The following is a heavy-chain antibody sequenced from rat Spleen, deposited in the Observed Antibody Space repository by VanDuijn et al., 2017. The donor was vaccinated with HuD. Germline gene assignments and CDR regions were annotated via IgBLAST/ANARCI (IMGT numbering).Heavy chain of an antibody. V-gene: IGHV2-41*01. CDR1: GFSLTSYN. J-gene: IGHJ2*01. CDR3: ARANRDSYAHFDY. Sequence: QVQLKESGPGLVQPSQTLSLTCSVAGFSLTSYNVHWFRQPPGKGLEWMGVIWNTGGTRYNSGLKSRLSISRDTSKSQVFLKMNSLQTEDTATYYCARANRDSYAHFDYWGQGVMVTVSS. D-gene: IGHD1-12*01. CDR2: IWNTGGT.